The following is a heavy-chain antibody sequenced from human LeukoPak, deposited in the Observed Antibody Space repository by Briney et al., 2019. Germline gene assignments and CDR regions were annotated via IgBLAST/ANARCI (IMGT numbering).Heavy chain of an antibody. J-gene: IGHJ3*02. D-gene: IGHD6-19*01. CDR2: IDHSGST. V-gene: IGHV4-34*01. CDR1: GGSFSGYY. CDR3: ARGITSSGRMGTFDI. Sequence: NPSETLSLTCAVYGGSFSGYYWSWIRQPPGKGLEWIGEIDHSGSTNYNPSLKSRVTISVDTSKNQFSLKLSSVTAAGTAVYYCARGITSSGRMGTFDIWGQGTMVTVSS.